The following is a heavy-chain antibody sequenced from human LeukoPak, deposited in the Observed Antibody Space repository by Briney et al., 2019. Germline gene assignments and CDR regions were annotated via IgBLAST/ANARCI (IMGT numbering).Heavy chain of an antibody. J-gene: IGHJ4*02. CDR3: ARTVYQFQLLYVYLDY. V-gene: IGHV3-30-3*01. D-gene: IGHD2-2*02. CDR2: ISYDGSNK. CDR1: GFTFSSYA. Sequence: GRSLRLSCAASGFTFSSYAMHWVRQAPGKGLEWVAIISYDGSNKYYADSVKGRFTISRDNSKNTLYLQMNSLRAEDTAVYYCARTVYQFQLLYVYLDYWGQGTLVTVSS.